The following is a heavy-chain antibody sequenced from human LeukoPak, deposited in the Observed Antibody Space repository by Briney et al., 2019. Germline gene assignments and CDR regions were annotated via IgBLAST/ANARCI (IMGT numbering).Heavy chain of an antibody. CDR3: AKSQSYIAAAALGND. CDR1: GFTVSSNY. V-gene: IGHV3-66*01. J-gene: IGHJ4*02. CDR2: IYSGGST. Sequence: GGSLRLSCAASGFTVSSNYMSWVRQAPGKGLEWVSVIYSGGSTYYADSVKGRFTISRDNSKNTLYLQMNSLRAEDTAVYYCAKSQSYIAAAALGNDWGQGTLVTVSS. D-gene: IGHD6-13*01.